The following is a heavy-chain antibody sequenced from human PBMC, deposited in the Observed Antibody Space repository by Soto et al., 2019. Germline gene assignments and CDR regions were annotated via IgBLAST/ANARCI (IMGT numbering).Heavy chain of an antibody. J-gene: IGHJ4*02. CDR2: IDPSDSYT. Sequence: EVQLVQSGAEVKKPGESLRISCKGSGCSFTSYWISWVRQMPGKGLEWMGRIDPSDSYTNYSPSFQGHVTISADKSISTAYLQWSSLKASDTAMYYCARHSEEYNWNDEGFDYWGQGTLVTVSS. CDR3: ARHSEEYNWNDEGFDY. D-gene: IGHD1-1*01. CDR1: GCSFTSYW. V-gene: IGHV5-10-1*01.